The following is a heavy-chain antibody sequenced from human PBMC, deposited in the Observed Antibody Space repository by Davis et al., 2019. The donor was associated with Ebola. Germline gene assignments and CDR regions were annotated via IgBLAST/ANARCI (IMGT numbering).Heavy chain of an antibody. CDR1: GFTFSSYN. CDR3: AKVGYPGY. V-gene: IGHV3-30*18. J-gene: IGHJ4*02. Sequence: PGGSLRLSCAASGFTFSSYNMNWVRQAPGKGLEWVAVISYDGSNKYYADSVKGRFTISRDNSKNTLYLQMNSLRAEDTAVYYCAKVGYPGYWGQGTLVTVSS. D-gene: IGHD2-15*01. CDR2: ISYDGSNK.